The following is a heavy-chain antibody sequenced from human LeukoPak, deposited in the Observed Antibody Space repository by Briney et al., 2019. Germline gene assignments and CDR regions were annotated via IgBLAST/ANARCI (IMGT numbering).Heavy chain of an antibody. J-gene: IGHJ4*02. CDR3: AKDRQYNYGSSFDY. Sequence: GGSLRLSCAASGFIFSDYAMSWVRQAPGKGPEWVSAISGGGGSTYYADSVKGRFTISRDNSENTLYLQMSSLGAEDTAVYYCAKDRQYNYGSSFDYWGQGTPVTVSS. V-gene: IGHV3-23*01. CDR2: ISGGGGST. CDR1: GFIFSDYA. D-gene: IGHD5-18*01.